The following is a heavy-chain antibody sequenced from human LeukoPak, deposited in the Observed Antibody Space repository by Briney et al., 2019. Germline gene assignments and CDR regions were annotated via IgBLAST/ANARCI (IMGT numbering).Heavy chain of an antibody. V-gene: IGHV1-69*06. CDR1: GGTFSSYA. CDR3: ARGDTQSKYRQFDS. D-gene: IGHD1-26*01. CDR2: IIPIFGTA. J-gene: IGHJ4*02. Sequence: GASVKVSCKASGGTFSSYAISWVRQAPGQGLEWMGGIIPIFGTANYAQKFQGRVTITADKSTSTAYMELSSLRSEDTGVYHCARGDTQSKYRQFDSWGQGSLVTVSS.